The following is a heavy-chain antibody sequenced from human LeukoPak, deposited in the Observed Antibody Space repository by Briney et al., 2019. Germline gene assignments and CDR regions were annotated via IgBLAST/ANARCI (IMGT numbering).Heavy chain of an antibody. Sequence: SETLSLTCAVYGGSFSGYYWSWLRQPPGKGLEWIGEINHSGSTNYNPSLKSRVTISVDTSKNQFSLKLSSVTAADTAVYYCARLKYYYDSRGYRAEYFQHWGQGTLVTVSS. CDR1: GGSFSGYY. V-gene: IGHV4-34*01. J-gene: IGHJ1*01. CDR2: INHSGST. D-gene: IGHD3-22*01. CDR3: ARLKYYYDSRGYRAEYFQH.